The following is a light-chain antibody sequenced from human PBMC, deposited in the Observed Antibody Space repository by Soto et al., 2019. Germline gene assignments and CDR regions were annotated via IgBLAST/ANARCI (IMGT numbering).Light chain of an antibody. CDR1: RSLVYSDGNAY. V-gene: IGKV2-30*01. CDR2: KAS. Sequence: DVVMTQSPLSLPVTLGQPASISCRSNRSLVYSDGNAYLNWFHQRPGQSPRRLIYKASNRDSGVPDRFSGSGSGTDFTLHINRVEAEDVGVYYCMQGTHWPPTFGRGTRVEIE. J-gene: IGKJ1*01. CDR3: MQGTHWPPT.